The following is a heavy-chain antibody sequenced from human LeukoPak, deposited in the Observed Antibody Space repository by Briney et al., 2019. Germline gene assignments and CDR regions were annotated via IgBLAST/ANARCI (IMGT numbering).Heavy chain of an antibody. CDR2: IYYSGSA. CDR3: ARLVGTAGATRFDQ. V-gene: IGHV4-39*01. CDR1: GGSISGSSYY. J-gene: IGHJ4*02. D-gene: IGHD1-26*01. Sequence: PSETLSLTCTVSGGSISGSSYYWGWIRQPPGKGLEWIGSIYYSGSAYYNPSLKSRVTISVDTSKNQFSLKLNSVTATDTAVYYCARLVGTAGATRFDQWGQGTLVTVSS.